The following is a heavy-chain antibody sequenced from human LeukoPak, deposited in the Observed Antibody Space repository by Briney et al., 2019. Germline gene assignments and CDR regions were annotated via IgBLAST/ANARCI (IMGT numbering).Heavy chain of an antibody. CDR3: ARQRWRYYDSSVYCYLN. Sequence: GESLEISCKGSGYSFTSYWIGWVRQMPGKGLEWMGIIYPGDSDTRYSPSFQGQVTISADKSISTAYLQWSSLKASDTAMYYCARQRWRYYDSSVYCYLNWGQGTLVTVSS. J-gene: IGHJ4*02. CDR1: GYSFTSYW. CDR2: IYPGDSDT. D-gene: IGHD3-22*01. V-gene: IGHV5-51*01.